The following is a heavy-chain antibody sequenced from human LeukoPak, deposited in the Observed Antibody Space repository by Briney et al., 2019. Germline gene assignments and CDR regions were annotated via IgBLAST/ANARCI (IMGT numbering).Heavy chain of an antibody. CDR3: ERGDGSGYYGGAFDI. V-gene: IGHV1-2*02. Sequence: ASVKVSCKASGYTFTGYYIHWVRQAPGQGLEWMGWINPNSGGTNYAQKFQGRVTMTRDTSISTAYMELSRLRSDDTAVYYCERGDGSGYYGGAFDIWGQGTMVTVSS. D-gene: IGHD3-3*01. CDR2: INPNSGGT. J-gene: IGHJ3*02. CDR1: GYTFTGYY.